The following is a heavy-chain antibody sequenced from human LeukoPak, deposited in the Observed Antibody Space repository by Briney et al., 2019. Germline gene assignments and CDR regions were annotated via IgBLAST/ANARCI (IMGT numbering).Heavy chain of an antibody. J-gene: IGHJ6*03. CDR3: ARDFVRGVTYYYYYMDV. CDR1: GGTFSSYA. V-gene: IGHV1-69*13. Sequence: ASVKVSCKASGGTFSSYAISWVRQAPGQGLEWMGGIIPIFGTANYAQKFQGRVTITADESTSTAYMELSSLRSEDTAVYYCARDFVRGVTYYYYYMDVWGKGTTVTVSS. CDR2: IIPIFGTA. D-gene: IGHD3-10*01.